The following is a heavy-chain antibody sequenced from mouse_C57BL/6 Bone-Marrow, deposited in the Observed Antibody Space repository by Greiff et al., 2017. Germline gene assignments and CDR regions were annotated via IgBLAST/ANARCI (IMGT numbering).Heavy chain of an antibody. V-gene: IGHV1-50*01. CDR2: FDPSDSYT. Sequence: VQLQQPGAELVKPGASVKLSCKASGYTFTSYWMQWVKQRPGQGLEWIGEFDPSDSYTNYNQKFKGKATLTVDTSSSTAYMQLSRLTSEDSAVYYCARAPPYFDYWGQGTTLTVSS. J-gene: IGHJ2*01. CDR1: GYTFTSYW. CDR3: ARAPPYFDY.